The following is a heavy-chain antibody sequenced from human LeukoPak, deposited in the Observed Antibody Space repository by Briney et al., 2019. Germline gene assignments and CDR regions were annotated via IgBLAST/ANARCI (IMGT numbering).Heavy chain of an antibody. D-gene: IGHD1-14*01. Sequence: PSETLSLTCTVSGGSISSSSYYWGWIRQPPGKGLEWIGSIYYSGSTYYNPSLKSRVSISVDTSKNQFSLKLTSVTAADTAVYYCARAPEYGLYYFDYWGQGTLVTVSS. CDR2: IYYSGST. CDR3: ARAPEYGLYYFDY. CDR1: GGSISSSSYY. J-gene: IGHJ4*02. V-gene: IGHV4-39*07.